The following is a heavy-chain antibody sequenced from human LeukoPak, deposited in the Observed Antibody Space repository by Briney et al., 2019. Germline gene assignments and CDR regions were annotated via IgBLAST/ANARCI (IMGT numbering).Heavy chain of an antibody. V-gene: IGHV3-21*01. D-gene: IGHD3-16*02. J-gene: IGHJ4*02. CDR1: GFTFSSYE. CDR2: ISGSSSYI. CDR3: ARNDYDYVWGSYRSNDFDY. Sequence: GGSLRLSCAASGFTFSSYEMNWVRQAPGKGLEWVSSISGSSSYIYYADSVKGRFTISRDNAKNSLYLQMNSLRAEDTAVYYCARNDYDYVWGSYRSNDFDYWGQGTLVTVSS.